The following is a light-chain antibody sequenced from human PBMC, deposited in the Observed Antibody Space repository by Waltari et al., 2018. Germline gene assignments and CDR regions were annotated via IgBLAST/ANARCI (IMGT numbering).Light chain of an antibody. V-gene: IGLV1-47*01. CDR2: RNN. CDR3: QVWDRTNKYFV. CDR1: RSNIGNNY. Sequence: QSVLTQPPSASGTPGQRVTISCSGSRSNIGNNYVYGYQPLPGTAPKLLIYRNNQRPSGVPDRFSGSKSGNTATLTISRVEAGDEAAYHCQVWDRTNKYFVFGGGTKMTVL. J-gene: IGLJ2*01.